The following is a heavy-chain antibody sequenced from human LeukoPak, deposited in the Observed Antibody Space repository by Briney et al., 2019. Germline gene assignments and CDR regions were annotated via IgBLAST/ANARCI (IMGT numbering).Heavy chain of an antibody. CDR2: INAGIGNT. J-gene: IGHJ4*02. CDR1: GYTFTSYA. Sequence: ASVKVSCKASGYTFTSYAMHWVRQAPGQRLEWMGWINAGIGNTKYSQEFQGRVTITRDTSASTAYMELSSLRSEDMAVYYCARSYNWNDVLDYWGQGTLVTVSS. V-gene: IGHV1-3*03. CDR3: ARSYNWNDVLDY. D-gene: IGHD1-20*01.